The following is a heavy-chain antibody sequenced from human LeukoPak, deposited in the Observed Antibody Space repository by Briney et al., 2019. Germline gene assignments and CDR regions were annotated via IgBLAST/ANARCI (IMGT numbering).Heavy chain of an antibody. CDR3: ARPLGSLKEYWWFDP. Sequence: GASVKVSCTASGYTFSDYYIHWLRQAPGQGLEWMGWINPKSGVTNFAQYFQGRVTMTRDTSSTTAYMELTRLRSDDTAVYYCARPLGSLKEYWWFDPWGQGTLVTVSS. J-gene: IGHJ5*02. D-gene: IGHD2/OR15-2a*01. CDR2: INPKSGVT. CDR1: GYTFSDYY. V-gene: IGHV1-2*02.